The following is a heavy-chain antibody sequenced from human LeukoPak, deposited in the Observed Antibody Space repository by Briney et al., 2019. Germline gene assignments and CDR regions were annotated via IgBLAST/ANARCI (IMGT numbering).Heavy chain of an antibody. J-gene: IGHJ4*02. CDR2: ISSNGGST. D-gene: IGHD6-13*01. CDR3: ARGHSSSWYLNPSYFDY. CDR1: GFTFSSYA. V-gene: IGHV3-64*01. Sequence: GGSLRLSCAASGFTFSSYAMHWVRQAPGKGLEYVSAISSNGGSTYYANSVKGRFTISRDDSKNTLYLQMGSLRAEDMAVYYCARGHSSSWYLNPSYFDYWGQGTLVTVSS.